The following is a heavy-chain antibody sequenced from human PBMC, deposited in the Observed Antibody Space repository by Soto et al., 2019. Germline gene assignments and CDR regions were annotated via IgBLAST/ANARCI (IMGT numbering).Heavy chain of an antibody. Sequence: QVQLQQWGAGLLKPSETLSLTCAVYGGSFSGYYWSWIRQPPGKGLEWIGEINHSGSTNYNPSLKSRVTISVDTSKNQFSLKLSSVTAADTAVYYCARRKKFDFWSGYLFDYCGHGTLVTVSS. V-gene: IGHV4-34*01. CDR2: INHSGST. CDR3: ARRKKFDFWSGYLFDY. D-gene: IGHD3-3*01. CDR1: GGSFSGYY. J-gene: IGHJ4*01.